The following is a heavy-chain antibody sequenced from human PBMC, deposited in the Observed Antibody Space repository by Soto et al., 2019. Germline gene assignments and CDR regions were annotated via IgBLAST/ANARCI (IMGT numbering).Heavy chain of an antibody. CDR2: VHHSWGS. D-gene: IGHD3-10*01. CDR3: ARQGFGPLHGLVDV. V-gene: IGHV4-59*08. Sequence: QVQLQESGPGLVKPSETLSLSCTVSGGSFTSYYCGWIRQPPGKEMEWIGYVHHSWGSAYNPSLQSRVARSLDTSKSQFSLKLTSVTATDTALYSCARQGFGPLHGLVDVWGQGTTVIVSS. J-gene: IGHJ6*02. CDR1: GGSFTSYY.